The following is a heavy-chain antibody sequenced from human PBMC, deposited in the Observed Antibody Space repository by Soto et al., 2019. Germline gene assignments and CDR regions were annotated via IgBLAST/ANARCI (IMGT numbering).Heavy chain of an antibody. D-gene: IGHD3-3*01. CDR2: IYPGDSDT. J-gene: IGHJ6*03. CDR1: GYSFTSYW. Sequence: PGESLKISCKGSGYSFTSYWIGWVRQMPGRGLEWMGIIYPGDSDTRYSPSFQGQVTISADKSISTAYLQWSSLKASDTAMYYCARIHFVCSDYDFWIRVECYMDVWGKGTTVTVSS. V-gene: IGHV5-51*01. CDR3: ARIHFVCSDYDFWIRVECYMDV.